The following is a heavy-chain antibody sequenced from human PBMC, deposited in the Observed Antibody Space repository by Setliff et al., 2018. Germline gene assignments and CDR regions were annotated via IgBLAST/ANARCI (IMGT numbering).Heavy chain of an antibody. CDR1: GFTFSSYW. CDR3: ARDGGEY. D-gene: IGHD3-16*01. Sequence: GALRLSCAASGFTFSSYWMSWVRQAPGKGLECVSSISAGTTYIYYVDSVKGRFTISRDNAKNSLYLQMNSLRAEDTAVYYCARDGGEYWGQGTLVTVSS. CDR2: ISAGTTYI. J-gene: IGHJ4*02. V-gene: IGHV3-21*01.